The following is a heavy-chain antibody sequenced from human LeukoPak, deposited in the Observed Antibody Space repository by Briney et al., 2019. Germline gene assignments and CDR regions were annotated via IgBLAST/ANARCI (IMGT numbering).Heavy chain of an antibody. Sequence: GASVKVSCKASGYTFTGYYMHWVRQAPGQGLEWMGWINPNSGGTNYAQKFQGWVTMTRDTSISTAYMELSRLRSDDTAVYYCARDRGRFGAAVPGMDVWGHGTTVTVSS. D-gene: IGHD6-13*01. CDR3: ARDRGRFGAAVPGMDV. CDR2: INPNSGGT. CDR1: GYTFTGYY. J-gene: IGHJ6*02. V-gene: IGHV1-2*04.